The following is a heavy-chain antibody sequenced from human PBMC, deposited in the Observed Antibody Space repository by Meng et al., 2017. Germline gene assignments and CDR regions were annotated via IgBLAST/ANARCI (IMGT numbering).Heavy chain of an antibody. Sequence: GESLKITCAASGFTFSSYAMSWVRQAPGKGLESVSAISGSGGSTYYADSVKGRFTISRDNSKNTLYLQMNSLRAEDTAVYYCAKDRDTAMDTEGFDYWGQGTLVTVSS. CDR3: AKDRDTAMDTEGFDY. D-gene: IGHD5-18*01. V-gene: IGHV3-23*01. CDR1: GFTFSSYA. CDR2: ISGSGGST. J-gene: IGHJ4*02.